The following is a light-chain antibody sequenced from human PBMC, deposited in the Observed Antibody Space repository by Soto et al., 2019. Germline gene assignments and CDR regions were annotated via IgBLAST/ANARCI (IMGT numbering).Light chain of an antibody. J-gene: IGLJ1*01. CDR1: SSDVAGYNY. CDR2: DFS. CDR3: SSYNSSGPLEV. Sequence: QSALTQPASVSGSPGQSITISFTGTSSDVAGYNYVSWYQQHPGRAPKLMIYDFSNRPSGVSNRFSGSKSGNTASLTISGHQAEDEADYCGSSYNSSGPLEVFGTGTKVTVL. V-gene: IGLV2-14*01.